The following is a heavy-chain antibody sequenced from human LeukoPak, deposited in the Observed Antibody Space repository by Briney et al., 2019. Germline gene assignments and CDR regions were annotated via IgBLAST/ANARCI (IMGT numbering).Heavy chain of an antibody. CDR1: GGSFINYY. D-gene: IGHD6-25*01. CDR2: IHPSGST. Sequence: SETLSLTCAIYGGSFINYYWSWIRQPPGKGLEWVGEIHPSGSTSFNPSLENRVSISKDTSKNQFSLKLTSVTAADTAVYYCPRGSDESKTGDYWGQGILVTVSS. V-gene: IGHV4-34*01. J-gene: IGHJ4*02. CDR3: PRGSDESKTGDY.